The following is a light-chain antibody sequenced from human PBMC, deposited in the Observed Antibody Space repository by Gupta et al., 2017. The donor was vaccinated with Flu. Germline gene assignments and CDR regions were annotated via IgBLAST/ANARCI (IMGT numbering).Light chain of an antibody. CDR3: PAWDDSLSVWV. J-gene: IGLJ3*02. V-gene: IGLV1-47*01. Sequence: QSVLTQPPPASGPPGQRVTISCSGSSSNIGSNYVYWYQHLPGPAPKLLIYRNNKRPSGVPDRFSGSKSGTSASLAISGLQAEDEADYYCPAWDDSLSVWVFGGGTKLTGL. CDR1: SSNIGSNY. CDR2: RNN.